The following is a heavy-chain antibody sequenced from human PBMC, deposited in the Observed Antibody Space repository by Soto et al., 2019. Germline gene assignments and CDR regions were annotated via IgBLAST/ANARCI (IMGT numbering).Heavy chain of an antibody. J-gene: IGHJ3*02. D-gene: IGHD3-16*02. CDR2: ISYDGSNK. V-gene: IGHV3-30-3*01. CDR3: ARDTSDYDYVWGSYRHDAFDI. CDR1: GFTFSSYA. Sequence: QVQLVESGGGVVQPGRSLRLSCAASGFTFSSYAMHWVRQAPGKGLEWVAVISYDGSNKYYADSVKGRFTISRDNSKNTLYLQMNSLRAEDTAVYYCARDTSDYDYVWGSYRHDAFDIWGKGTMVTVSS.